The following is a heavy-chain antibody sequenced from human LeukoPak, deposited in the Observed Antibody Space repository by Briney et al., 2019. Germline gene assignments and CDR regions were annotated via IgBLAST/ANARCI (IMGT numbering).Heavy chain of an antibody. D-gene: IGHD4-11*01. V-gene: IGHV3-7*01. J-gene: IGHJ4*02. CDR1: GFPFSSYW. Sequence: GGSLRLSCAASGFPFSSYWMAWVRQAPGKGPEWVASIKQDGGETFYVDSVKGRFTISRDNAKNSLYLQMNSLRAEDTAVYYCTREDHSNYNYWGQGTLVTVSS. CDR2: IKQDGGET. CDR3: TREDHSNYNY.